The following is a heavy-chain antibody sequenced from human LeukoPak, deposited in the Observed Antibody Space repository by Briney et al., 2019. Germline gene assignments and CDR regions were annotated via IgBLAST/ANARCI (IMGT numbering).Heavy chain of an antibody. CDR3: AKVIVGATTXKYYFDS. J-gene: IGHJ4*02. V-gene: IGHV3-23*01. Sequence: PGGSLRLSCAASGFTFSSYAMSWVRQAPGKGLEWVSAISGSGGSTYYADSVKGRFTISRDNSKNTLYLQMNSLRAEDTAVYYCAKVIVGATTXKYYFDSWGQGTLVTVSS. D-gene: IGHD1-26*01. CDR1: GFTFSSYA. CDR2: ISGSGGST.